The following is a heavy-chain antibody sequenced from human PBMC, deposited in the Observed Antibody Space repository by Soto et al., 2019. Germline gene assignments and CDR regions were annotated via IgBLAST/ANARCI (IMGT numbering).Heavy chain of an antibody. CDR1: GFTFSSYA. D-gene: IGHD2-15*01. Sequence: PGGSLRLSCAASGFTFSSYAMHWVRQAPGKGLEWVAVISYDGSNKYYADSVKGRFTISRDNSRNTLYLQMNSLRAEDTAVYYCASDLGYCSGGSCHEFQHWGQGTLVTVSS. CDR3: ASDLGYCSGGSCHEFQH. J-gene: IGHJ1*01. CDR2: ISYDGSNK. V-gene: IGHV3-30-3*01.